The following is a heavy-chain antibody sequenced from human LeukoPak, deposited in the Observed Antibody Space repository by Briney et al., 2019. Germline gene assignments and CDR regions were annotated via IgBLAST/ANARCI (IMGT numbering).Heavy chain of an antibody. V-gene: IGHV3-30-3*01. J-gene: IGHJ4*02. Sequence: GGSLRLSCAASGFNFSTYAMHWVRQAPGKGLEWVAVISSEGSMKDYADSVKGRFTVSRDNSKNTLYLQSSSLRDEDTSLYYCARGNLYIVATIEDYWGQGTLVTVSS. D-gene: IGHD5-12*01. CDR3: ARGNLYIVATIEDY. CDR2: ISSEGSMK. CDR1: GFNFSTYA.